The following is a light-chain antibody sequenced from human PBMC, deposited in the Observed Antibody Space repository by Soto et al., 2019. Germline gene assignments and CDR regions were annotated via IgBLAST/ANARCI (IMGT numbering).Light chain of an antibody. CDR3: SSYAGSDNGV. CDR2: EVT. CDR1: SRDVGGYPY. V-gene: IGLV2-8*01. Sequence: QSALTQSPSATGSPGQSVTISCTGTSRDVGGYPYVSWYQQHPGKAPKLIIYEVTKRPSGVPDRFSGSKSDNTASLTVSGLQAEDEADYYCSSYAGSDNGVFGGGTKLTVL. J-gene: IGLJ3*02.